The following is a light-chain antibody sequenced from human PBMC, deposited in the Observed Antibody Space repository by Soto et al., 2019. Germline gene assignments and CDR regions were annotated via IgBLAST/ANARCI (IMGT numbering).Light chain of an antibody. CDR1: QSISSW. J-gene: IGKJ1*01. CDR2: KAS. Sequence: DIQMTQSPSTLSASVGDRVTITCRASQSISSWLAWYQQKPGKAPKLLIYKASSLESGVPSRFSGSGSGTEFTLTISSLQPDDFATYYCHQYNSSPLTFGQGTKVELK. V-gene: IGKV1-5*03. CDR3: HQYNSSPLT.